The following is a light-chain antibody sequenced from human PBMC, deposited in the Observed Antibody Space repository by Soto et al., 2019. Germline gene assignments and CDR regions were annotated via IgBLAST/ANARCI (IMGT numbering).Light chain of an antibody. J-gene: IGKJ1*01. CDR2: TAS. CDR1: QGISSY. CDR3: QHYNSYSEA. V-gene: IGKV1-9*01. Sequence: DIQLTQSPSFLSASVGDRVTITCRASQGISSYLAWYQQKPGKAPNLLIHTASTLQSGVPSRFSGSGSGTEFTLTISSLQPEDFATYYCQHYNSYSEAFGQGTKVDIK.